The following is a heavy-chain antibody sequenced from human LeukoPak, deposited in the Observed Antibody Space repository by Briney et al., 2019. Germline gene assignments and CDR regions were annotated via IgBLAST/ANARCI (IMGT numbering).Heavy chain of an antibody. V-gene: IGHV4-31*03. D-gene: IGHD3-22*01. Sequence: SQTLSLTCTVSGGSISSGGYYWSWIRHHPGKGLEWIGYIYYSGSTYYNPSLKCRVTISVDTSKNQFSLKLSSVTAADTAVYYCARAGDYYDSSGYPYYFDYWGQGTLVTVSS. J-gene: IGHJ4*02. CDR1: GGSISSGGYY. CDR2: IYYSGST. CDR3: ARAGDYYDSSGYPYYFDY.